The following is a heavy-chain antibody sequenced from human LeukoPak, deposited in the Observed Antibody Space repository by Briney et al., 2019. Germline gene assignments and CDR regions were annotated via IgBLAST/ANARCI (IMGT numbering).Heavy chain of an antibody. CDR1: GYSFSSKY. CDR3: ARSDTAMVSPYGMDV. J-gene: IGHJ6*02. CDR2: INPSDGTT. D-gene: IGHD5-18*01. V-gene: IGHV1-46*01. Sequence: ASVKVSCKASGYSFSSKYIHWVRQGPGQGLEWLEIINPSDGTTVYAQNFQGRGTMTTDTSTRTVYMELSSLRAEDTAVYYCARSDTAMVSPYGMDVWGQGTTVTVSS.